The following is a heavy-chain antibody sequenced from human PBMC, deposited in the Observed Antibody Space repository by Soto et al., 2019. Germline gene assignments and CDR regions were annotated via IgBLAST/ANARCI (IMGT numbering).Heavy chain of an antibody. D-gene: IGHD3-22*01. J-gene: IGHJ6*02. CDR3: AKDTFHDSSGYYHYYYYYGMDV. V-gene: IGHV3-30*18. CDR2: ISYDGSNK. CDR1: GFTFSSYG. Sequence: QVQLVESGGGVVQPGRSLRLSCAASGFTFSSYGMHWVRQAPGKGLEWVAVISYDGSNKYYADSVKGRFTISRDNSKNTLYLPMTSLRAEDTAVYYCAKDTFHDSSGYYHYYYYYGMDVWGQGTTVTVSS.